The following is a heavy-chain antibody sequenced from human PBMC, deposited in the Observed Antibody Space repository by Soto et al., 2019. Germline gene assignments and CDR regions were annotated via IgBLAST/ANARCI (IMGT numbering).Heavy chain of an antibody. CDR2: ISAYNGNT. CDR3: ASELGGSYYAPVDY. V-gene: IGHV1-18*01. D-gene: IGHD1-26*01. Sequence: QVQLVQSGAEVKKPGASVKVSCKASGYTFTSYGISWVRQAPGQGLEWMGWISAYNGNTKYAQKLQGRVTTTTDTPTRTAYAELRSRRSDDTAVYYCASELGGSYYAPVDYRGQGTLVTVSS. J-gene: IGHJ4*02. CDR1: GYTFTSYG.